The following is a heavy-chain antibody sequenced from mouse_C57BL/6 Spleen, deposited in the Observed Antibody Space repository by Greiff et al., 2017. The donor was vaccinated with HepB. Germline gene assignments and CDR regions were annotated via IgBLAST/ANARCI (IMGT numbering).Heavy chain of an antibody. V-gene: IGHV1-69*01. Sequence: QVQLQQPGAELVMPGASVKLSCKASGYTFTSYWMHWVKQRPGQGLEWIGEIDPSDSYTNYNQKFKGKSTLTVDKSSSTAYMQLSSLTSEDSAVYYCARCSNYYFDYWGQGTTLTVSS. J-gene: IGHJ2*01. CDR2: IDPSDSYT. CDR1: GYTFTSYW. CDR3: ARCSNYYFDY. D-gene: IGHD2-5*01.